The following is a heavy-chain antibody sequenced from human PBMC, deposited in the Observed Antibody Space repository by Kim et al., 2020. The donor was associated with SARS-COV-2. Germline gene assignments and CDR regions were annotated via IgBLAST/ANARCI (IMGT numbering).Heavy chain of an antibody. J-gene: IGHJ5*02. Sequence: ASVKVSCKASGYTFTSYYMHWVRQAPGQGLEWMGIINPSGGSTSYAQKFQGRVTMTRDTSTSTVYMELSSLRSEDTAVYYCARDGGQYCSGGSCYPGRFDPWGQGTLVTVSS. CDR1: GYTFTSYY. CDR3: ARDGGQYCSGGSCYPGRFDP. CDR2: INPSGGST. V-gene: IGHV1-46*01. D-gene: IGHD2-15*01.